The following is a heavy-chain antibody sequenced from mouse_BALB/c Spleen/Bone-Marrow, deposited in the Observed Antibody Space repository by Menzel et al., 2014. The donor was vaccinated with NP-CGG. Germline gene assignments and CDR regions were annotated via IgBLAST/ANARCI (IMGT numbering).Heavy chain of an antibody. CDR3: ARSGSTGYHYYAMDY. D-gene: IGHD3-1*01. Sequence: EVKLMESGPSLVKPSQTLSLTCSVTGDSITSGYWNWIRKFPGNKLEYMGYISYSGSTCYNPSLKSRISITRDTSKNLYYLQLNSVTTKDTATYYCARSGSTGYHYYAMDYWGQGTSVTVSS. J-gene: IGHJ4*01. V-gene: IGHV3-8*02. CDR2: ISYSGST. CDR1: GDSITSGY.